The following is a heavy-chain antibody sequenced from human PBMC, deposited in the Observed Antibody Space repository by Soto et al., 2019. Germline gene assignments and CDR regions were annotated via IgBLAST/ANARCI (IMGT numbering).Heavy chain of an antibody. CDR2: IIPIFGTA. Sequence: GASVKVSCKASGYTFTSYGISWVRQAPGQGLEWMGGIIPIFGTANYAQKFQGRVTITADESTSTAYMELSSLRSEDTAVYYCARDLDCSGGSCYIFYGMDVWGQGTTVTVSS. V-gene: IGHV1-69*13. CDR3: ARDLDCSGGSCYIFYGMDV. J-gene: IGHJ6*02. D-gene: IGHD2-15*01. CDR1: GYTFTSYG.